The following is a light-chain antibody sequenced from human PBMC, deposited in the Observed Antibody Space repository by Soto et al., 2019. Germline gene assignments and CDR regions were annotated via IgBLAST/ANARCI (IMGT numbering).Light chain of an antibody. CDR1: ENIKNR. V-gene: IGKV3-15*01. CDR2: DAF. Sequence: EKVMTQSPATLSVSPGERATLSCRASENIKNRLAWYQQKPGQGPRLLIYDAFTRATDIPARFSGSASGTEFTLTISRLQSEDSAFYYCQQYYDWLLTLGGGTKVDIK. CDR3: QQYYDWLLT. J-gene: IGKJ4*01.